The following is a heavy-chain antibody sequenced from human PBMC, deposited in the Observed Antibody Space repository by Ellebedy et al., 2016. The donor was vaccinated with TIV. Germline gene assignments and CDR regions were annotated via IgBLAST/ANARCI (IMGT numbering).Heavy chain of an antibody. CDR1: GYSFSSYW. V-gene: IGHV5-51*01. CDR2: IYPGDSHT. CDR3: ARLARGAWNFGMDV. Sequence: GESLKISCQGSGYSFSSYWIAFVRPMPAKGLEWIVVIYPGDSHTNYSPSFQGQVTIPADKSVNTAYLQWNSLKASDTAMDDCARLARGAWNFGMDVWGQGTTVTVSS. D-gene: IGHD5-12*01. J-gene: IGHJ6*02.